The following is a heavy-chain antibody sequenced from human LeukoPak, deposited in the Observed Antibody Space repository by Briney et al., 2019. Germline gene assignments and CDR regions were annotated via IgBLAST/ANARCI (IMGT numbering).Heavy chain of an antibody. D-gene: IGHD2-21*01. Sequence: SETLSLTCTVSGDSFTRSTYYWGWVRQPPRKGLEWIAIIYHRGSRYYNPSLESRVTMSIDSNRFSLKLRSVTATDSGVYHFARLPGLYSSNFDTWGRGALVIVSS. CDR2: IYHRGSR. J-gene: IGHJ4*02. CDR1: GDSFTRSTYY. V-gene: IGHV4-39*02. CDR3: ARLPGLYSSNFDT.